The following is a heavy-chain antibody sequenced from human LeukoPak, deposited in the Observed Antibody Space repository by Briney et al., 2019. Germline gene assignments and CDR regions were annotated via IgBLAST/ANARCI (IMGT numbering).Heavy chain of an antibody. J-gene: IGHJ4*02. V-gene: IGHV3-30*02. CDR2: IRYDGGNK. CDR1: GFTFRSYD. Sequence: GGSLRVSCAASGFTFRSYDIHWVRQAPGKGLEWVALIRYDGGNKYYADSVKGRFTISRDNSKNTLYLQMNSQRAEDTAVYYCAKDVTDYSNLDYWGQGTLVTVSS. CDR3: AKDVTDYSNLDY. D-gene: IGHD4-11*01.